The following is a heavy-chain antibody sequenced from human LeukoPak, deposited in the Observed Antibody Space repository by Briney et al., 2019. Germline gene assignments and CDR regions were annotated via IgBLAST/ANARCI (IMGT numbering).Heavy chain of an antibody. CDR2: ISGSGGST. D-gene: IGHD3-10*01. CDR1: GFTFSCYG. Sequence: GGSLRLSCAASGFTFSCYGMSWVRQAPGKGLEWVSAISGSGGSTYYADSVKGRFTISRDNSKNTLYLQMNSLRAEDTAVYYCAKDMVRGVTLDYWGQGTLVTVSS. V-gene: IGHV3-23*01. J-gene: IGHJ4*02. CDR3: AKDMVRGVTLDY.